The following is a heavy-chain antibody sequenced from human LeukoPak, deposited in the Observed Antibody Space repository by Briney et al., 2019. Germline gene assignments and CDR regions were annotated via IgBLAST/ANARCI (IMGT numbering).Heavy chain of an antibody. CDR2: ISGSDGSS. CDR3: AKDKVATMANDY. D-gene: IGHD5-12*01. J-gene: IGHJ4*02. V-gene: IGHV3-23*01. Sequence: QPGGSLRLSCAASGFTFNSYALTWVRQAPGKGLESVSSISGSDGSSHYADFVKGRFTISRDNSKNTLYLQMNSLRAEDTAVYYCAKDKVATMANDYWGQGTLVTVSS. CDR1: GFTFNSYA.